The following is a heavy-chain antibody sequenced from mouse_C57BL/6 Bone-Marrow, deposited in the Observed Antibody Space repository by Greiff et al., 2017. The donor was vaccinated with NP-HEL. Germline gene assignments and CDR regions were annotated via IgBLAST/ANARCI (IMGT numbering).Heavy chain of an antibody. D-gene: IGHD1-1*01. CDR2: IDPSDSET. CDR1: GYTFTSYW. CDR3: ARVYYYGSSYAEYFDV. J-gene: IGHJ1*03. Sequence: VQLQQPGAELVRPGSSVKLSCKASGYTFTSYWMHWVKQRPIQGLEWIGNIDPSDSETHYNQKFKDKATLTVDKSSSTAYMQLSSLTSEDSAVYYCARVYYYGSSYAEYFDVWGTGTTVTVSS. V-gene: IGHV1-52*01.